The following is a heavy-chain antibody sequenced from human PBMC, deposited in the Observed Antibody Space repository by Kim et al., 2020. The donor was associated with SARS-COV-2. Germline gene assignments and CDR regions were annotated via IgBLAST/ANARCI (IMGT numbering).Heavy chain of an antibody. CDR3: ARDPYSSSYNYYGMDV. CDR1: GFTFSSYE. V-gene: IGHV3-48*03. CDR2: ISSSGSTT. Sequence: GGSLRLSCAASGFTFSSYEMNWVRQAPGKGLEWVSYISSSGSTTYYADSVKGRFTISRDNAKNSLYLQMNSLRAEDTAVYYCARDPYSSSYNYYGMDVWGRGTAVTVSS. J-gene: IGHJ6*02. D-gene: IGHD6-13*01.